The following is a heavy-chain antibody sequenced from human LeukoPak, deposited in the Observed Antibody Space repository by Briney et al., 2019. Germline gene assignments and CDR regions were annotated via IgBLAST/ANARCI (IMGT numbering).Heavy chain of an antibody. CDR3: ARDSAYYVPNYFDY. V-gene: IGHV3-21*01. Sequence: NPGGSLRLSCAASGFTFSSYSMNWVRQAPGKGLEWVSSISGSNSYIYYADSMKGRFTISRDNAKNSLYLQMNSLRAEDTAVYYCARDSAYYVPNYFDYWGQGTLVTVSS. D-gene: IGHD3-10*02. J-gene: IGHJ4*02. CDR1: GFTFSSYS. CDR2: ISGSNSYI.